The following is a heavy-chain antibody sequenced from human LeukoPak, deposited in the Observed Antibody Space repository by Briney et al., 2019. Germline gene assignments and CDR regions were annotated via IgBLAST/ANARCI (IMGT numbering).Heavy chain of an antibody. V-gene: IGHV3-30*02. Sequence: GGSLRLSCAASGFTFSSYGMHWVRQAPGKGLEWVAFIRYDGSNKYYADSLKGRFTISRDNSKNTLYLQMNSLRAEDTAVYYCAKRGAYPNWFDPWGQGTLVTVSS. J-gene: IGHJ5*02. CDR1: GFTFSSYG. CDR3: AKRGAYPNWFDP. D-gene: IGHD3-16*01. CDR2: IRYDGSNK.